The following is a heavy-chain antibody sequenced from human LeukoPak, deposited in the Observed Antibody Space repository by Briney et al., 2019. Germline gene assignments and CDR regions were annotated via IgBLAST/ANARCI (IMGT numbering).Heavy chain of an antibody. J-gene: IGHJ5*02. V-gene: IGHV3-7*04. CDR1: GFTFSTYW. CDR3: ARGRYCSGGSCSWFDP. D-gene: IGHD2-15*01. CDR2: IKQDGSEK. Sequence: GGSLRLSCATSGFTFSTYWMNWVRQAPGKGLEWLANIKQDGSEKYYVDSVKGRFTISRDNAKNSLYLQVNSLRVEDTAVYYCARGRYCSGGSCSWFDPWGQGTLVTVSS.